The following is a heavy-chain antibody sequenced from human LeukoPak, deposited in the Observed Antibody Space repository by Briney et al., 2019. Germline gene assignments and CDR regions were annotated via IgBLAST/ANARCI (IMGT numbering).Heavy chain of an antibody. V-gene: IGHV3-30*18. J-gene: IGHJ3*02. CDR2: ISYDGSNK. Sequence: GGSLRLSCAASGFTFSSYGMNWVRQAPGKGLEWVAVISYDGSNKYYADSVKGRFTISRDNSKNTLYLQMNSLRAEDTAVYYCAKIYCSGGSCYADAFDIWGQGTMVTVSS. CDR1: GFTFSSYG. CDR3: AKIYCSGGSCYADAFDI. D-gene: IGHD2-15*01.